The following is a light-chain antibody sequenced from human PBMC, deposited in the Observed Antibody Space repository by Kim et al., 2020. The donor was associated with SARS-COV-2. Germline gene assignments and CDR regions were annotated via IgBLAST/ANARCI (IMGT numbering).Light chain of an antibody. Sequence: QSVLTQPPSVSGAPGQRVTISCTGTSSNIGAGSDVHWYQHLPGTAPKLLIYDDTNRPSGVPDRFSGSKSGTSASLAITGLQAEDEGDYYCQSYDSGLSGSRVFGGGTQLTVL. CDR3: QSYDSGLSGSRV. CDR2: DDT. CDR1: SSNIGAGSD. V-gene: IGLV1-40*01. J-gene: IGLJ3*02.